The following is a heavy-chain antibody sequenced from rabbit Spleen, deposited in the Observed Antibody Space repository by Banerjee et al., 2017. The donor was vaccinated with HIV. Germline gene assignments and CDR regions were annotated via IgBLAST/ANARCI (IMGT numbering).Heavy chain of an antibody. V-gene: IGHV1S47*01. CDR1: GFDFSSGYD. CDR2: ITSGGTT. Sequence: QEQLVESGGGLVQPEGSLTLTCKASGFDFSSGYDMFWVRQAPGKGLEYIGYITSGGTTYYASWAKGRFTITRSTNLNTVTLQMTSLTAADTATYFCARDGDGGWGAYFNLWGQGTLVTVS. CDR3: ARDGDGGWGAYFNL. J-gene: IGHJ4*01. D-gene: IGHD4-1*01.